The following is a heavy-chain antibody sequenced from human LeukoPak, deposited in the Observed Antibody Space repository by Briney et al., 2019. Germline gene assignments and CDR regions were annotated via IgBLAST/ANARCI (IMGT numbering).Heavy chain of an antibody. Sequence: PSETLSLTCAVYGGSFSGYYWSWIRQPPGKGLEWIGEINHSESTNYNPSLKSRVTISVDTSKNQFSQKLSSVTAADTAVYYCARRNTAMDLDYWGQGTLVTVSS. CDR1: GGSFSGYY. J-gene: IGHJ4*02. D-gene: IGHD5-18*01. CDR3: ARRNTAMDLDY. V-gene: IGHV4-34*01. CDR2: INHSEST.